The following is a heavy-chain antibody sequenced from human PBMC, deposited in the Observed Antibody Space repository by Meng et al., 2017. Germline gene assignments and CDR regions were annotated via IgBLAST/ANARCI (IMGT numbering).Heavy chain of an antibody. CDR2: INAGNGNT. V-gene: IGHV1-3*01. Sequence: QVQLVPSGAEVKKPGASVKVSCKASGYTFTSYAMHWVRQAPGQRLEWMGWINAGNGNTKYSQKFQGRVTITRDTSASTAYMELSSLRSEDTAVYYCARDKLKTFDPWGQGTLVTVSS. CDR3: ARDKLKTFDP. CDR1: GYTFTSYA. J-gene: IGHJ5*02.